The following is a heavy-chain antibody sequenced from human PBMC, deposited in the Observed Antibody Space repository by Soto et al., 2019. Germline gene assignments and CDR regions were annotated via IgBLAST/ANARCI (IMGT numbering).Heavy chain of an antibody. V-gene: IGHV1-58*01. CDR3: AAEIPPGRYYYYGMDV. Sequence: VKVSCKASGFTFTSSAVQWVRQARGQRLEWIGWIVVGSGNTNYAQKFQERVTITRDMSTSTAYMELSSLRSEDTAVYYCAAEIPPGRYYYYGMDVWGQGTTVTVSS. D-gene: IGHD2-21*01. CDR1: GFTFTSSA. J-gene: IGHJ6*02. CDR2: IVVGSGNT.